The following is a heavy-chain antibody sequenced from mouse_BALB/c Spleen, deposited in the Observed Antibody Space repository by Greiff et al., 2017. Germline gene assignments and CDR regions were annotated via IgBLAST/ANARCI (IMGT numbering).Heavy chain of an antibody. D-gene: IGHD2-4*01. CDR1: GYTFSSYW. CDR2: ILPGSGST. V-gene: IGHV1-9*01. Sequence: VQLQQSGAELMKPGASVKISCKATGYTFSSYWIEWVKQRPGHGLEWIGEILPGSGSTNYNEKFKGKATFTADTSSNTAYMQLSSLTSEDSAVYYCARRGPLRYFDYWGQGTTLTVSS. CDR3: ARRGPLRYFDY. J-gene: IGHJ2*01.